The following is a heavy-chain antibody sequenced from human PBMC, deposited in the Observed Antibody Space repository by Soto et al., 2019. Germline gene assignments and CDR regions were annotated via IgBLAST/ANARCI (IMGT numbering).Heavy chain of an antibody. CDR3: ARQKSGYSGSYHPNYYYYGMDV. CDR2: IYYSGST. V-gene: IGHV4-39*01. D-gene: IGHD1-26*01. J-gene: IGHJ6*02. CDR1: GGSISSSSYY. Sequence: SETLSLTCTVSGGSISSSSYYWGWIRQPPGKGLEWIGSIYYSGSTYYNPSLKSRVTISVDTSKNQFSLKLSSVTAADTAVYYCARQKSGYSGSYHPNYYYYGMDVWGQGTTVTVSS.